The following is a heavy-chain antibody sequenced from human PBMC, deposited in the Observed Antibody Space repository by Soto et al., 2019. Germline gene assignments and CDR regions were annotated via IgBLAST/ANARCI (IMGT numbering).Heavy chain of an antibody. J-gene: IGHJ6*02. CDR2: IYYSGST. CDR1: GGSISSYY. V-gene: IGHV4-59*01. CDR3: ARDGDGYYYGSGSYYRTGDYYYGMDV. Sequence: PSETLSLTCTVSGGSISSYYWSWIRQPPGKGLEWIGYIYYSGSTNYNPSLKSRVTISVDTSKNQFSLKLSSVTAADTAVYYCARDGDGYYYGSGSYYRTGDYYYGMDVWGQGTTVTVSS. D-gene: IGHD3-10*01.